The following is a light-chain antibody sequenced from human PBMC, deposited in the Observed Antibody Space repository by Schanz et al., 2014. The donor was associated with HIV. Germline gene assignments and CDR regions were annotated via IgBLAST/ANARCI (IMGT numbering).Light chain of an antibody. J-gene: IGLJ1*01. CDR2: NSY. Sequence: QSVLTQPPSASGTPGQRVTISCSGSSSSIGFNTINWYQHLPGTAPKLIMYNSYHRPSGVPDRFSGSQSGASASLAISGLQSEDEADYYCSSHAGGNNYVFGSGTK. CDR3: SSHAGGNNYV. V-gene: IGLV1-44*01. CDR1: SSSIGFNT.